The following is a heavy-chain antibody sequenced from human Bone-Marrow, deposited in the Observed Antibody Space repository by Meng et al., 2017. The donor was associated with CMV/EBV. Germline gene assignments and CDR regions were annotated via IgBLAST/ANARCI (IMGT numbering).Heavy chain of an antibody. J-gene: IGHJ4*02. CDR1: GFTFSSYS. V-gene: IGHV3-23*01. Sequence: SCAASGFTFSSYSMNWVRQAPGKGLEWVSAISGTGDSTYYADSVKGRFTISRDNSRNTLDLQMDSLTAEDTAVYYCANGRGWQIGEYYWGLGTLVTVSS. D-gene: IGHD3-10*01. CDR2: ISGTGDST. CDR3: ANGRGWQIGEYY.